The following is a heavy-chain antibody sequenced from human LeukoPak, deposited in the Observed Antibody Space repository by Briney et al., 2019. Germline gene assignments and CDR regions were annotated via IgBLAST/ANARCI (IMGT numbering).Heavy chain of an antibody. Sequence: PSETLSLTCMLSGASVISDAYCWSWIRQPAGKEMEWIGRINPSGDTNYNPSLKSRVTMSIQTSKNQLLLNRISVTAADTALFYLARGLNTGHYFDGWGHGTPVTVSS. V-gene: IGHV4-61*02. CDR3: ARGLNTGHYFDG. CDR2: INPSGDT. J-gene: IGHJ2*01. D-gene: IGHD1-1*01. CDR1: GASVISDAYC.